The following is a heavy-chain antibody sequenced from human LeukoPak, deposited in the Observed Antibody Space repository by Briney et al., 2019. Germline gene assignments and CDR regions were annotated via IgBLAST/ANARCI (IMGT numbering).Heavy chain of an antibody. D-gene: IGHD3-9*01. V-gene: IGHV1-18*01. J-gene: IGHJ5*02. CDR1: GCTFTSYG. Sequence: GASVKVSCKASGCTFTSYGISWVRQAPGQGLEWMGWINAYNGNTNYAQKLQGRVTMTTDTSTSTAYMELRSMRSDDTAVYYCARADSLTGYYPVDPWGQGTLVTVSS. CDR3: ARADSLTGYYPVDP. CDR2: INAYNGNT.